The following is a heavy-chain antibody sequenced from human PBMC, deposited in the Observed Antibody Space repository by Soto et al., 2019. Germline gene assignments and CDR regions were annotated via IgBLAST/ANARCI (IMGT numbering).Heavy chain of an antibody. CDR1: GGSFSGYY. V-gene: IGHV4-34*01. J-gene: IGHJ5*02. CDR3: ARGGRGRVTTFGVVTNWFDP. Sequence: PSETLSLTCAVYGGSFSGYYWSWIRQPPGKGMEWIGEINHGGSTNYSPSLKGRVTISRDTSKNQFSLKLSSVTAADTAVYYCARGGRGRVTTFGVVTNWFDPWGQGTRVTVSS. CDR2: INHGGST. D-gene: IGHD3-3*01.